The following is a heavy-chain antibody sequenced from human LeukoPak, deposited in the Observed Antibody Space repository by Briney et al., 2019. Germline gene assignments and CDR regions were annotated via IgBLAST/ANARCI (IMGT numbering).Heavy chain of an antibody. V-gene: IGHV1-18*01. CDR2: ISAYNGNT. Sequence: ASVKVSCKASGYTFTSYGISWVRQAPGQGLEWMGWISAYNGNTNYAQKLQGRVTMTTDTSTSTAYMELRSLRSDDTAVYYCARGEGTYYYDSSGYLFYYYGMDVWGQGTTVTVSS. J-gene: IGHJ6*02. CDR1: GYTFTSYG. CDR3: ARGEGTYYYDSSGYLFYYYGMDV. D-gene: IGHD3-22*01.